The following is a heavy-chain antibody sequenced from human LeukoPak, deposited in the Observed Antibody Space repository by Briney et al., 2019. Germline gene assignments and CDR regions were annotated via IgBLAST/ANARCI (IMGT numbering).Heavy chain of an antibody. V-gene: IGHV3-74*01. D-gene: IGHD3-3*01. CDR1: GFTFSSYW. CDR2: INSDGSST. Sequence: GGSLTLSCAASGFTFSSYWMHWVRQAPGEGLVWVSRINSDGSSTSYADSVKGRFTISRDNAKNTLYLQMNSLRAEDTAVYYCARESALTIFGVVHYYGMDVWGQGTTVTVSS. CDR3: ARESALTIFGVVHYYGMDV. J-gene: IGHJ6*02.